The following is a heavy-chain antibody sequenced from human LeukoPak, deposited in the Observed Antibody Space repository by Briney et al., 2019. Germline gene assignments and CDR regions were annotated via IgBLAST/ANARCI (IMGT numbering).Heavy chain of an antibody. Sequence: GGSLRLSCAASGFTFSSYAMSWVRQAPGKGLEWVSVISGSGGSTYYADSVKGRFTISRDNAKNSLYLQMNSLRAEDTAVYYCARGLVATIPPYGSFDYWGQGTLVTVSS. CDR1: GFTFSSYA. J-gene: IGHJ4*02. V-gene: IGHV3-23*01. CDR2: ISGSGGST. CDR3: ARGLVATIPPYGSFDY. D-gene: IGHD5-12*01.